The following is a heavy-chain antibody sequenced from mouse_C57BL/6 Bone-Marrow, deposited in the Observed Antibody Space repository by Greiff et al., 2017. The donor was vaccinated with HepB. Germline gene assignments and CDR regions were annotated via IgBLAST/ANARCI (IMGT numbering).Heavy chain of an antibody. V-gene: IGHV5-15*01. J-gene: IGHJ2*01. CDR2: ISNLAYSI. CDR1: GFTFSDYG. Sequence: EVKLQESGGGLVQPGGSLKLSCAASGFTFSDYGMAWVRQAPRKGPEWVAFISNLAYSIYYADTVTGRFTISRENAKNTLYLEMSSLRSEDTAMYYCARQAYYDYDGYFDYWGQGTTLTVSS. CDR3: ARQAYYDYDGYFDY. D-gene: IGHD2-4*01.